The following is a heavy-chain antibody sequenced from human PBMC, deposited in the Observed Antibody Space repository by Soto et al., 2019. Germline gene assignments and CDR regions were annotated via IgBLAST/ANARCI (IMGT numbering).Heavy chain of an antibody. Sequence: SETLSLTCAVYGGSFSGYYWSWIRQPPGEGLEWIGEINHSGSTNYNPSLKSRVTISVDTSKNQFSLKLSSVTAADTAVYYCARGRDCTNSVCHGVFGYFDYWGQGTLVTVSS. CDR2: INHSGST. J-gene: IGHJ4*02. V-gene: IGHV4-34*01. CDR1: GGSFSGYY. D-gene: IGHD2-8*01. CDR3: ARGRDCTNSVCHGVFGYFDY.